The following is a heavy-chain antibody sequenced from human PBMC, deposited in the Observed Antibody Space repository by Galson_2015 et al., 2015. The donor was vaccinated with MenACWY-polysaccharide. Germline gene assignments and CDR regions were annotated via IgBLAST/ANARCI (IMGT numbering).Heavy chain of an antibody. CDR2: ISGNAGKT. Sequence: WVSSISGNAGKTYYAPSVKGRFSISRDNAKNLLYLQMDILRPEDTAVFYCARFPHDVWTGYYPNWYFDLWGRGTLVTVSS. V-gene: IGHV3-21*06. D-gene: IGHD3/OR15-3a*01. CDR3: ARFPHDVWTGYYPNWYFDL. J-gene: IGHJ2*01.